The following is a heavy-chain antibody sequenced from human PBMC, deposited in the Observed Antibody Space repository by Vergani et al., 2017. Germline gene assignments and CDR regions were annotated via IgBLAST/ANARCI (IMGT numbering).Heavy chain of an antibody. CDR2: IYSGGST. D-gene: IGHD4-17*01. J-gene: IGHJ6*02. CDR1: GFTVSSNY. Sequence: EVQLVESGGNLVQPGGSLRLSCAASGFTVSSNYMSWVRQAPGKGLEWVSVIYSGGSTYYADSVKGRFTISRDNSKNTLYLQMKSLRPEDTAVYYCARVPSYGGYDDYYYYYGMDVWGQGTTVTVSS. CDR3: ARVPSYGGYDDYYYYYGMDV. V-gene: IGHV3-66*02.